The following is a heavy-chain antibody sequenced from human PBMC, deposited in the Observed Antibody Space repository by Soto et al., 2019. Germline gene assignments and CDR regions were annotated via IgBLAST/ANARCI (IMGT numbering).Heavy chain of an antibody. CDR3: ARVVPGAEAWFGP. J-gene: IGHJ5*02. D-gene: IGHD2-2*01. CDR2: ISLYSDGT. Sequence: GASVKVSCKTSGYTFSNYGITWVRQAPGQPLEWLGWISLYSDGTNYAQKFQGRVSMTTDTSTTTAYMELRSLRSDDTAVYYCARVVPGAEAWFGPCGQGILVTVSS. V-gene: IGHV1-18*01. CDR1: GYTFSNYG.